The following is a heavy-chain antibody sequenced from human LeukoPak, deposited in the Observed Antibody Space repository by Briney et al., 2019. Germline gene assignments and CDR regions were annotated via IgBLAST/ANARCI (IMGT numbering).Heavy chain of an antibody. J-gene: IGHJ4*02. V-gene: IGHV3-30*18. Sequence: GGSLRLSCAASGFTFSSYGMHWVRQAPGKGLEWVAVISYDGSNKYYADSVKGRFTISRDNSKNTLYLQMNSLRAEDTAVYYCAKGGGYSSGWFVDYWGQGTLVTVPS. CDR1: GFTFSSYG. CDR3: AKGGGYSSGWFVDY. CDR2: ISYDGSNK. D-gene: IGHD6-19*01.